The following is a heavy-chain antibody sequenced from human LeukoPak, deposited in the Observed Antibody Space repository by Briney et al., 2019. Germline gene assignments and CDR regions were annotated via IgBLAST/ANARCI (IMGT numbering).Heavy chain of an antibody. Sequence: PSETLSLTCTVSGGSISSYYWSWIRQPPGKGLEWIGYIYYSGSTNYNPSLKSRVTISVDTSKNQFSLKLSSVTAADTAVYYCAREVPVVRGVITRRGYYYYMDVWGKGTTVTISS. CDR2: IYYSGST. D-gene: IGHD3-10*01. V-gene: IGHV4-59*01. CDR1: GGSISSYY. CDR3: AREVPVVRGVITRRGYYYYMDV. J-gene: IGHJ6*03.